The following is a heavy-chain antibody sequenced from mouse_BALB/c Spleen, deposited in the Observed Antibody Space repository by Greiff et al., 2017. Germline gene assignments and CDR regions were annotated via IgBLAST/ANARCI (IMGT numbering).Heavy chain of an antibody. J-gene: IGHJ2*01. CDR2: INPSSGYT. CDR1: GYTFTSYS. V-gene: IGHV1-4*01. Sequence: QVQLKQSGAELAKPGASVKMSCKASGYTFTSYSMHWVKQRPGQGLEWIGYINPSSGYTNYNQKFKDKATLTADKSSSTAYMQLSSLTSEDSADYYCSRRGSCYYVDYWGQGTTLTVSS. CDR3: SRRGSCYYVDY.